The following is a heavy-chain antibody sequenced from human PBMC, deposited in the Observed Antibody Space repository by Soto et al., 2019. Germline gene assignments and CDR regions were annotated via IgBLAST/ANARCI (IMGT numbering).Heavy chain of an antibody. Sequence: GGSLRLSCAASGFTFSSYWMTWVRQAPGKGLEWVANIKQDGSGKYYVDSVKGRFTISRDNAKNSLYLQMDSLRAEDTAVYYCVRDWLCSSGWNSFLDYWGQGTLVTVSS. D-gene: IGHD6-19*01. CDR2: IKQDGSGK. CDR1: GFTFSSYW. CDR3: VRDWLCSSGWNSFLDY. V-gene: IGHV3-7*03. J-gene: IGHJ4*02.